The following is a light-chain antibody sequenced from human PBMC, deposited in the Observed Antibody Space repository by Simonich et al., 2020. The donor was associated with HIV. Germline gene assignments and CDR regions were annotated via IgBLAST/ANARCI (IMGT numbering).Light chain of an antibody. CDR1: KIISSL. Sequence: DIVMPQSPATLSVSPGERPTLSCSARKIISSLFAWYQQKPGRAPRLLLAGASTRATGFPASFSGSGSGTEFTLTISSLQSEDFAVYYCQHYNSWPPMCTFGQGTKLEIK. CDR2: GAS. V-gene: IGKV3-15*01. CDR3: QHYNSWPPMCT. J-gene: IGKJ2*02.